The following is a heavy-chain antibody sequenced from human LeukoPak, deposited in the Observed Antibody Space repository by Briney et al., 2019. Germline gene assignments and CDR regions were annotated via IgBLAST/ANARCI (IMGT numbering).Heavy chain of an antibody. D-gene: IGHD6-13*01. J-gene: IGHJ4*02. CDR1: GFTFSSYS. V-gene: IGHV3-21*01. CDR3: ARGGYSSSWYFPFDY. Sequence: KPGGSLRLSCAASGFTFSSYSMNWVRQAPWKGLEWVSSISSSSSYIYYADSVKGRFTISRDNAKNSLYLQMNSLRAEDTAVYYCARGGYSSSWYFPFDYWGQGTLVTVSS. CDR2: ISSSSSYI.